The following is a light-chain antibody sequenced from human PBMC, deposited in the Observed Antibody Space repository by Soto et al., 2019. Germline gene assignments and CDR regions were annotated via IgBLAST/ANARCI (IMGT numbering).Light chain of an antibody. CDR3: QSYDSNSRWV. CDR2: EDD. J-gene: IGLJ3*02. Sequence: NFMLTQPHSVSESPGTTVTISCTGSGGSIISNYVQWYQQRPGSAPTTVIYEDDQRPSGVPDRFSGSIDSSSNSASLTISGLKTEDEADYYCQSYDSNSRWVFGGGTKLTVL. V-gene: IGLV6-57*02. CDR1: GGSIISNY.